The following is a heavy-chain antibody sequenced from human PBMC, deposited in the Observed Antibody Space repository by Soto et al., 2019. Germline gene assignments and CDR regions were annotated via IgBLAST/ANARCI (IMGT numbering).Heavy chain of an antibody. Sequence: GGSLRLSCAASGFSFSGSAMHWVRQASGKGLEWVGRIRSRANSYATAYAASVKGRFTISRDDSKNTAYLQMNSLKTEDTAVYYCTRQPYDAFDIWGQGTMVTVSS. CDR2: IRSRANSYAT. V-gene: IGHV3-73*01. CDR3: TRQPYDAFDI. CDR1: GFSFSGSA. J-gene: IGHJ3*02.